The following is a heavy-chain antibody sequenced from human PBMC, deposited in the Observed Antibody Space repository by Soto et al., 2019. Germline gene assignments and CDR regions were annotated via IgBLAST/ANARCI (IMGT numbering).Heavy chain of an antibody. D-gene: IGHD5-12*01. Sequence: GGSLRLSCAASGFTFSSYGMHWVRQAPGKGLEWVAVISYDGSNKYYADSVKGRFTISRDNSKNTLYLQMNGLRAEDTAMFYCAKDDGFYYFDCWGQGT. V-gene: IGHV3-30*18. CDR3: AKDDGFYYFDC. J-gene: IGHJ4*02. CDR1: GFTFSSYG. CDR2: ISYDGSNK.